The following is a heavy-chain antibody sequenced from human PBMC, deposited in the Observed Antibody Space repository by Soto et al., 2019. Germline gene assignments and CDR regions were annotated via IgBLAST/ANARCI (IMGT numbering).Heavy chain of an antibody. CDR1: GFTFSSYS. J-gene: IGHJ3*02. Sequence: GGSLRLSCAASGFTFSSYSMTWVRQAPGKGLEWVSSISSSATYIYSSDSLKGRFTISRDNTKNSLYLQMSGLRAEDTAVYYCARDLVATTPQGDAFDMWGQGAMVTVSS. D-gene: IGHD5-12*01. CDR2: ISSSATYI. CDR3: ARDLVATTPQGDAFDM. V-gene: IGHV3-21*01.